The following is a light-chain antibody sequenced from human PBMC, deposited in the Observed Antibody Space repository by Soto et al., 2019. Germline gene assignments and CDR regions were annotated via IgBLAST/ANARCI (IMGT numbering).Light chain of an antibody. Sequence: DIQMTQSPSTLSASVGDRVTITCRASQSISSGLAWYQQKPGKAPKLLSYDASSLASGVPSRFSGSGSGTEFTLTISSLQPDDFATYYCQQYNSYLSTFGQGTKLEIK. CDR1: QSISSG. V-gene: IGKV1-5*01. CDR3: QQYNSYLST. CDR2: DAS. J-gene: IGKJ2*01.